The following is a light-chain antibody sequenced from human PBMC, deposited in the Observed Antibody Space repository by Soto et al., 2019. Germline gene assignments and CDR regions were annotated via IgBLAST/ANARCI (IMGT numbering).Light chain of an antibody. V-gene: IGLV2-14*01. CDR1: SSDVGGYNY. CDR3: SSYTSSSTLLYV. CDR2: DVS. Sequence: QSALTQPASVSGSPGQAITISCTGTSSDVGGYNYVSWYQQHPGKAPKLMIYDVSNRPSGVSNRFSGSKSGNTASLTISGLQAEYEADYYCSSYTSSSTLLYVFGTGTQLTV. J-gene: IGLJ1*01.